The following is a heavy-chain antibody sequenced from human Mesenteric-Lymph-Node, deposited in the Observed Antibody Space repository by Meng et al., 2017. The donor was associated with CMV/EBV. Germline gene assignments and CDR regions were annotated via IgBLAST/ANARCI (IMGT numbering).Heavy chain of an antibody. Sequence: GGTFSGYYWSWIRQPPGKGMEWIGEINHSGSTNYNPSLKSRVAISVDTSKNQFSLKLSSVTAADTAVYYCARELERANYYDSSGYVLWGQGTLVTVSS. D-gene: IGHD3-22*01. V-gene: IGHV4-34*01. J-gene: IGHJ4*02. CDR2: INHSGST. CDR3: ARELERANYYDSSGYVL. CDR1: GGTFSGYY.